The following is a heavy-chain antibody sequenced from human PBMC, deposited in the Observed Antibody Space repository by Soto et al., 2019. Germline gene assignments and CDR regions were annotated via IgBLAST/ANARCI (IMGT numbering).Heavy chain of an antibody. J-gene: IGHJ4*02. CDR1: GYTFTSYY. Sequence: QVQLVQSGAEVKKPGASVKVSCKASGYTFTSYYMHWVRQAPGQGLEWMGIINPSGGSTSYAQKFQGSVTMTRDKSTSTVYMELSSLRSEDTAVYYCARGKPTVTTLWPFLDYWGQGTLVTVSS. CDR2: INPSGGST. V-gene: IGHV1-46*03. CDR3: ARGKPTVTTLWPFLDY. D-gene: IGHD4-17*01.